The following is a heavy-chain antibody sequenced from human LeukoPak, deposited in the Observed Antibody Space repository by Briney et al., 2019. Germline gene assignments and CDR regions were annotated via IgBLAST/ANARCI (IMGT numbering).Heavy chain of an antibody. D-gene: IGHD5-24*01. CDR3: ATMTIFYAFDI. J-gene: IGHJ3*02. V-gene: IGHV4-39*01. CDR2: IYYSGST. CDR1: GGSISSSSHY. Sequence: SETLSLTCTVSGGSISSSSHYWGWIRQPPGKGLEWIGSIYYSGSTYYNPSLKSRVTISVDTSKNQFSLKLSSVTAADTAVYYCATMTIFYAFDIWGQGTMVTVSS.